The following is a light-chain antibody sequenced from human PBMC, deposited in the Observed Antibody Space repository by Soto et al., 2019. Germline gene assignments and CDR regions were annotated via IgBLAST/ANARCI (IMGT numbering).Light chain of an antibody. CDR3: QQYYSTPYN. CDR2: WAS. Sequence: DIVMTQSPDSLAVSLGERATINCKSSQSVLYSSNNKNYLAGYQQKQGQPPKLLIYWASTRESGVPDRFSGSGSGTDYTLTISSLQAEDVAVYYCQQYYSTPYNFGQGTKLEIK. J-gene: IGKJ2*01. CDR1: QSVLYSSNNKNY. V-gene: IGKV4-1*01.